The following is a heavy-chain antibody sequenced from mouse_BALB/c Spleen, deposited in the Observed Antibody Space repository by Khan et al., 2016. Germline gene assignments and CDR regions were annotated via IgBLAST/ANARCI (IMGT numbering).Heavy chain of an antibody. CDR2: ISHSGST. J-gene: IGHJ2*01. Sequence: EVQLQESGPGLVKPSQSLSLTCTVTGYSITSDFAWNWIRQFPGNKLEWMGYISHSGSTSYNPSLKSRFSITRDTSKNQFFLQLNSVTAEDSATYYWARGYYYGKGYFDYWGQGTTLTVSS. CDR1: GYSITSDFA. V-gene: IGHV3-2*02. D-gene: IGHD1-1*01. CDR3: ARGYYYGKGYFDY.